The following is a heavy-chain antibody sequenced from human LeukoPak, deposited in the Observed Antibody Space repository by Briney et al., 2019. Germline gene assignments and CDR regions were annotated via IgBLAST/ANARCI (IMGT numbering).Heavy chain of an antibody. V-gene: IGHV5-51*01. CDR3: ARKESWQQPEDY. CDR1: GYRFSDSW. Sequence: GESLKISCKGSGYRFSDSWIGWVRQRPGKGLEWMGAIYPDDSDTRYSPSFQGQVTISADRSITTAYLQWSSLKASDTAIYYCARKESWQQPEDYWGQGTLVTVSS. CDR2: IYPDDSDT. J-gene: IGHJ4*02. D-gene: IGHD6-13*01.